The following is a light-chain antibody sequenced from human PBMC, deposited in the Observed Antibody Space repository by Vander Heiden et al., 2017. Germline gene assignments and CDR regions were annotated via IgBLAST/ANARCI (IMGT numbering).Light chain of an antibody. CDR2: DVS. Sequence: QSARTHPASFSRSPGPSITISCTGPSSAFGGYTYFPWDQQHPWKAPKPMLYDVSNRPSGASNRFSGSKSGTTASPTISVLQAEDEADYYCSSYTTSSTLVFGGGTKLTVL. CDR3: SSYTTSSTLV. CDR1: SSAFGGYTY. V-gene: IGLV2-14*03. J-gene: IGLJ2*01.